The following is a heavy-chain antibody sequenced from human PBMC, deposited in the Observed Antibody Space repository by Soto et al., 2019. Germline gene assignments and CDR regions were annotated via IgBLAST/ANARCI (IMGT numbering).Heavy chain of an antibody. Sequence: QVQLQESGPGLVKPSQTLSLTCTVSGGSISSGGYYWSWIRQHPGKGLEWIGYIYYSGSTYYNPSLKSRVTISVDTSKNQFSLKLSSVTAADTAVYYCATGHLWFGELKYNWFDPWGQGTLVTVSS. CDR2: IYYSGST. D-gene: IGHD3-10*01. CDR3: ATGHLWFGELKYNWFDP. CDR1: GGSISSGGYY. V-gene: IGHV4-31*03. J-gene: IGHJ5*02.